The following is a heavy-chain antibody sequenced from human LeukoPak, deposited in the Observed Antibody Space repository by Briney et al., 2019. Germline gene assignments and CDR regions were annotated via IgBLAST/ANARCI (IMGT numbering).Heavy chain of an antibody. Sequence: PGRSLRLSCAASGFTFTNAWMTWVRQAPGKGLEWVGRIRSKTDYGTTDYAAPVRGRFAISRDDSRDTVYLRMNSLQTEDTAVYYCATRELRYYGSGTYPVAFDIWGQGTMVTVSS. D-gene: IGHD3-10*01. V-gene: IGHV3-15*01. CDR3: ATRELRYYGSGTYPVAFDI. CDR2: IRSKTDYGTT. CDR1: GFTFTNAW. J-gene: IGHJ3*02.